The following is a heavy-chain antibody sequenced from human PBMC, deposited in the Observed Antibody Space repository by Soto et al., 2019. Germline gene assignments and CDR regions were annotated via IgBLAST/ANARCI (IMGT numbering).Heavy chain of an antibody. J-gene: IGHJ6*02. V-gene: IGHV4-31*03. D-gene: IGHD2-15*01. Sequence: SETLSLTCTVSGGSISSGGYYWSWIRQHPGKGLEWIGYIYYSGSTYYNPSLKSRVTISVDTSKNQFSLKLSSVTAADTAVYYCAAGYCSGGSCYLPSLRYYYGMDVWGQGTTVTVSS. CDR1: GGSISSGGYY. CDR2: IYYSGST. CDR3: AAGYCSGGSCYLPSLRYYYGMDV.